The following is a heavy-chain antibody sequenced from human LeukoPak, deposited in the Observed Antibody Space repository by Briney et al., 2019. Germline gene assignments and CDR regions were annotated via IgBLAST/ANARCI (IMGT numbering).Heavy chain of an antibody. D-gene: IGHD6-13*01. CDR3: AAYSSSWGWFDP. Sequence: SETLSLTCAVSGGSISSSNWWSWVRQPPGKGLEWIGEIYHSGSTNYNPSLKSRVTISVDKSKDQFSLKLSSVTAADTAVYYCAAYSSSWGWFDPWGQGTLVTVSS. V-gene: IGHV4-4*02. CDR1: GGSISSSNW. CDR2: IYHSGST. J-gene: IGHJ5*02.